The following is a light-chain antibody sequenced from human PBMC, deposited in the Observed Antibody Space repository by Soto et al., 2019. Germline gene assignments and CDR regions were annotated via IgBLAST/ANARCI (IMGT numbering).Light chain of an antibody. CDR2: EVS. Sequence: QSALTPPASVSGSPGQSITISCTGTSSDVGAYDYVSWYQQHPGKAPELMIYEVSNRPSGVSLRFSGSKSGSTASLTISGLQAEDEADYYCSSYTIVSTLIFGGGTKLTVL. J-gene: IGLJ2*01. V-gene: IGLV2-14*01. CDR1: SSDVGAYDY. CDR3: SSYTIVSTLI.